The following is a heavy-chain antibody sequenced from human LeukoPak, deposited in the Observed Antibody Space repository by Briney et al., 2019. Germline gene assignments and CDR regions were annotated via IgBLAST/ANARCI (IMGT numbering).Heavy chain of an antibody. CDR2: RKGDGSEK. Sequence: GGSLRLSCAVSGFTFSIRNNWMTWVPQAPGKGLEWVAKRKGDGSEKYYVDSLMGRFTISSDNAKNSVNLQMNSLRAEDTAGGFCARGRAVDIWGQGTMVTVSS. CDR3: ARGRAVDI. J-gene: IGHJ3*02. V-gene: IGHV3-7*04. CDR1: GFTFSIRNNW.